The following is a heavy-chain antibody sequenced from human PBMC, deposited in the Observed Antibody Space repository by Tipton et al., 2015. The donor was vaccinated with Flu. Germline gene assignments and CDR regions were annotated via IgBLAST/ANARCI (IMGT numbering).Heavy chain of an antibody. J-gene: IGHJ4*02. CDR2: IYPGDSDA. CDR3: ARRAYDSRVGYYFDY. V-gene: IGHV5-51*01. Sequence: EVQLVQSGAEVIKPGESLKISCQGSGYSFSTYWIGWVRQMPGKGLEWMGIIYPGDSDARYSPSFQGQVTISADKSISTAYLQWSGLKAPDTAMYYCARRAYDSRVGYYFDYWGQGTLVTVSS. CDR1: GYSFSTYW. D-gene: IGHD3-22*01.